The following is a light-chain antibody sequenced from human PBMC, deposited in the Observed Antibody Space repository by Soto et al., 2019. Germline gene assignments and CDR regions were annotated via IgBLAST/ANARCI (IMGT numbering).Light chain of an antibody. Sequence: QSVLTQPPSASGSPGQSVTISCTGASRDIGENKYVSWYQQRPNSVPKLLIFDVTQRPSGVPDRFSASKSGNTAYLTVSGLQAEDEADYYCSSFKMVSQAVRSVVFGGGTKVTVL. CDR2: DVT. CDR1: SRDIGENKY. CDR3: SSFKMVSQAVRSVV. J-gene: IGLJ2*01. V-gene: IGLV2-8*01.